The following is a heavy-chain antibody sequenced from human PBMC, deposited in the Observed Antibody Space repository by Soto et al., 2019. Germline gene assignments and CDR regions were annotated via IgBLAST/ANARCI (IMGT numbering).Heavy chain of an antibody. J-gene: IGHJ4*02. Sequence: PGGSLRLSCAASGFTFSSYAMHWVRQAPGKGLEWVAVISYDGSNKYYADSVKGRFTISKDTSKNQVVLTMTNMDPVDTATYYCVRTPTQGHFDYWGQGALVTVSS. CDR2: ISYDGSNK. CDR3: VRTPTQGHFDY. V-gene: IGHV3-30*14. CDR1: GFTFSSYA. D-gene: IGHD4-17*01.